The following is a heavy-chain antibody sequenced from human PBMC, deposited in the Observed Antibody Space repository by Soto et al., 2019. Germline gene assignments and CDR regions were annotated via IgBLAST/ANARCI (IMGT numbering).Heavy chain of an antibody. CDR3: AKAQAWELLFDF. D-gene: IGHD1-26*01. V-gene: IGHV4-31*03. CDR1: GGSISSGGYY. CDR2: IYYSGST. Sequence: SETLSLTCTVSGGSISSGGYYWSWIRQHPGKGLEWIANIYYSGSTYYNPSLKNRVTISIDTPKNQFSLKLSSVTAADTAVYYCAKAQAWELLFDFWGPGTLVTVSS. J-gene: IGHJ4*02.